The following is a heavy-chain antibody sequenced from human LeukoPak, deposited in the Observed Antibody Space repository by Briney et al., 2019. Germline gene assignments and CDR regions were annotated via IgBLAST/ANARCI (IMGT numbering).Heavy chain of an antibody. J-gene: IGHJ4*02. CDR2: VYHSGTT. CDR3: ARLDRGYSYADY. Sequence: SETLSLTCTVSGVSISSYYWSWIRQPPGKELECIGYVYHSGTTNYNPSLKSRVTISADTSKNQFSLKLRSVTAADTAVYYCARLDRGYSYADYWGQGTLVTVSS. V-gene: IGHV4-59*01. D-gene: IGHD5-18*01. CDR1: GVSISSYY.